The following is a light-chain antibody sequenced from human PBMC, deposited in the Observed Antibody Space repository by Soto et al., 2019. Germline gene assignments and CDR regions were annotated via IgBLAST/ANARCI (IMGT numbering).Light chain of an antibody. CDR3: QQRSNWPLT. J-gene: IGKJ4*01. CDR1: QSVSSY. CDR2: DAS. Sequence: EIVLTQSPATLSLSPGERATLSCRASQSVSSYLAWYQQKPGQAPRLLIYDASNRATGIPARFSGSGSGTDFPLTSSSLEPEDFAVYYCQQRSNWPLTFGGGTKVELK. V-gene: IGKV3-11*01.